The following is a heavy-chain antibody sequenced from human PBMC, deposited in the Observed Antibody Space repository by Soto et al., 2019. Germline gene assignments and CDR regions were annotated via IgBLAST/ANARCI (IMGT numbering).Heavy chain of an antibody. CDR1: GYTSSSYY. V-gene: IGHV1-46*01. J-gene: IGHJ4*01. CDR3: VRSYDDSNGFSLYQFDY. CDR2: INPTGLST. D-gene: IGHD3-22*01. Sequence: ASVKVSCKSSGYTSSSYYLHWVRQAPGQGLEWMGIINPTGLSTTYAQKFRGRVTMTRDTSTSTVYIDMSSLRSEDTAVYYCVRSYDDSNGFSLYQFDYWGQ.